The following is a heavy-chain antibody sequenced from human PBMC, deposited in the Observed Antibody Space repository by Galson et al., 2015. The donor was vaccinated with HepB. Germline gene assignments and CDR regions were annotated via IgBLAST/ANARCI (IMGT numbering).Heavy chain of an antibody. Sequence: SVKVSCKVSGYGFRTYTVNWVRQAPGQGLEWMGWINTNTDNPTYAQGFTGRFVISLDTSLSTAYLQINSLKAEDTAVYYCAGIYYGSGSGIFNHWGQGALVTVSS. CDR1: GYGFRTYT. CDR2: INTNTDNP. CDR3: AGIYYGSGSGIFNH. V-gene: IGHV7-4-1*02. J-gene: IGHJ4*02. D-gene: IGHD3-10*01.